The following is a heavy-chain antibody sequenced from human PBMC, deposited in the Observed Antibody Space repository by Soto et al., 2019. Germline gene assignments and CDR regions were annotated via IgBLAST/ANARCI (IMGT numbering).Heavy chain of an antibody. J-gene: IGHJ4*02. V-gene: IGHV4-4*07. D-gene: IGHD6-19*01. Sequence: PSETLSLTCTVSDGSISGNFLTWIRQPAGKGLEWIGRISSNGNTDYNPSLKSRVTMSIDTSKNHFSLDLISVTASDTAIYYCAREVWVAGLLYYFDFWGQGTLVIVSS. CDR2: ISSNGNT. CDR3: AREVWVAGLLYYFDF. CDR1: DGSISGNF.